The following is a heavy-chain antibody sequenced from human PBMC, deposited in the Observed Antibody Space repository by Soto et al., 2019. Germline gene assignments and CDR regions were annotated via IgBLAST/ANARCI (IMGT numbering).Heavy chain of an antibody. CDR1: GFTFSTYA. CDR3: AKVSPQVATIDAFDY. J-gene: IGHJ4*02. V-gene: IGHV3-23*01. Sequence: EVQLLESGGGSVQPGGSLRLSCAAYGFTFSTYAMSWVRQAPGKGLEWVSGITHSGGITYYADSVKGRFTISRDNSKTTLYLQMTSLRDEDTAVYYCAKVSPQVATIDAFDYWGQGNLVTVSS. CDR2: ITHSGGIT. D-gene: IGHD5-12*01.